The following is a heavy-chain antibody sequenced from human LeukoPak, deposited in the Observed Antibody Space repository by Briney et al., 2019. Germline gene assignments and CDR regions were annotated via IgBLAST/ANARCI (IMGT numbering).Heavy chain of an antibody. CDR3: ARMNYYGSGSFREEN. J-gene: IGHJ4*02. D-gene: IGHD3-10*01. CDR2: INHSGST. CDR1: GGSFSGYY. Sequence: KPSETLSLTCAVYGGSFSGYYWSWIRQPPGKGLEWIGEINHSGSTNYNPSLKSRVTISVDTSKNQFSLKLSSVTAADTAVYYCARMNYYGSGSFREENWGQGNLVTVSS. V-gene: IGHV4-34*01.